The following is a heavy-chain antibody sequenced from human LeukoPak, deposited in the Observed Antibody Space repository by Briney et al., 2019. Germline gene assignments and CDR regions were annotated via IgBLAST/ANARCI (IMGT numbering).Heavy chain of an antibody. CDR2: INPNSGGT. D-gene: IGHD6-13*01. CDR1: GYTFTGYY. J-gene: IGHJ6*02. V-gene: IGHV1-2*02. Sequence: ASVKVSCKASGYTFTGYYMHWLRRAPGQGLEWMGWINPNSGGTNYAQKFQGRVTMTRDTSISTAYMELSRLRSDDTAVYYCANGYSSSWSYYYYYGMDVWGQGTTVTVSS. CDR3: ANGYSSSWSYYYYYGMDV.